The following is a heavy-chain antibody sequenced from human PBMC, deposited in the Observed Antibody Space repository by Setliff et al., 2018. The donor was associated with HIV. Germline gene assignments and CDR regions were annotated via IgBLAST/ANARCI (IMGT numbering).Heavy chain of an antibody. V-gene: IGHV3-21*06. D-gene: IGHD2-21*01. CDR2: ISSSGTHI. Sequence: PGGSLRLSCAASGFTFSSNSLNWVRQAPGKGLEWVSSISSSGTHINYADSVKGRFTIFRDNAENSLYLQMNSLRDEDTAVYYCSRGHYSTFGWGQGNLVTVSS. J-gene: IGHJ4*02. CDR3: SRGHYSTFG. CDR1: GFTFSSNS.